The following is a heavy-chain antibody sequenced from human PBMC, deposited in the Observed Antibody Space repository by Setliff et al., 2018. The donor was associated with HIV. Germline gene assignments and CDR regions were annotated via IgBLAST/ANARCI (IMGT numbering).Heavy chain of an antibody. Sequence: SETLSLTCTVSGGSVSNYYWTWIRQSAGKGLEWIGHINTSGSTKYNPSLKSRLTMSVDSSGNQFSLTLTSVTAADTAVYYCAKVFAYGIDGFDIWGQGTLVTVSS. V-gene: IGHV4-4*07. CDR1: GGSVSNYY. CDR2: INTSGST. CDR3: AKVFAYGIDGFDI. D-gene: IGHD4-17*01. J-gene: IGHJ3*02.